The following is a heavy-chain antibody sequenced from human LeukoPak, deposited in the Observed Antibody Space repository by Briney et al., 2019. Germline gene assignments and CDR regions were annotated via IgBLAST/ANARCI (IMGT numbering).Heavy chain of an antibody. J-gene: IGHJ4*02. Sequence: GGSLRLSCAASGFTFSVYWMHWVRQAPGKGLEWVAKIKQYGSEKYYVDSVKGRFTISRDSAKNSLSLQMNSLRAEDTAVYYCARDLFNYYFDYWGQGTLVTVSS. V-gene: IGHV3-7*01. D-gene: IGHD5-24*01. CDR1: GFTFSVYW. CDR2: IKQYGSEK. CDR3: ARDLFNYYFDY.